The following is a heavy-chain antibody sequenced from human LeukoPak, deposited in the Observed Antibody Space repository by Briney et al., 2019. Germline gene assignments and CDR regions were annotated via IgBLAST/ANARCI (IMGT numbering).Heavy chain of an antibody. CDR2: IDPSDSYT. V-gene: IGHV5-10-1*01. CDR1: GYSFTSHW. D-gene: IGHD2-15*01. Sequence: GESLKISCKGSGYSFTSHWISWVRQMPGKGLEWMGRIDPSDSYTNYSPSFQGHVTISADKSISTAYLQWSSLKASDTAMYYCASGGVVVSATPYFQHWGQGTLVTVSS. J-gene: IGHJ1*01. CDR3: ASGGVVVSATPYFQH.